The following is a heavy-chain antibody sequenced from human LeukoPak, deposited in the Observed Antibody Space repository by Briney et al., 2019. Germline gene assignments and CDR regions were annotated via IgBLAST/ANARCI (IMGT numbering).Heavy chain of an antibody. Sequence: SETLSLTCTVSGGSISSYYWSWIRQPPGKGLEWIGYIYYSGSTNYNPSLKSRVTISVDTSKNQFSLKLSSVTAADTAVYYCARTSLSRIAAAGWGAPIDYWGQGTLVTVSS. D-gene: IGHD6-13*01. CDR3: ARTSLSRIAAAGWGAPIDY. CDR1: GGSISSYY. V-gene: IGHV4-59*01. CDR2: IYYSGST. J-gene: IGHJ4*02.